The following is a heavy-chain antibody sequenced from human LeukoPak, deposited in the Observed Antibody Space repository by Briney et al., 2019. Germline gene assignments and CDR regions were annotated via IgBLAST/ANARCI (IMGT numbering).Heavy chain of an antibody. V-gene: IGHV3-23*01. D-gene: IGHD2-15*01. J-gene: IGHJ4*02. Sequence: PGGSLRLSCAASGFTFSSYAMDWVRQAPGKGLEWVSLITGSGGSTFYADSVKGRFTISRDNSKSTLYPQMNSLRAEDTAVYYCARDSRDIAWYFDFWGQGTLVTVSS. CDR2: ITGSGGST. CDR1: GFTFSSYA. CDR3: ARDSRDIAWYFDF.